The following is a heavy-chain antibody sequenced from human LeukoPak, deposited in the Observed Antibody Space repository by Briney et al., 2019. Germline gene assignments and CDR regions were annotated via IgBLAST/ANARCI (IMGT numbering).Heavy chain of an antibody. J-gene: IGHJ2*01. Sequence: PSETLSLTCTVSGGSISTSYWSWIRQPPGKGLEWIGYIYYSGTTNSTPSLKSRVAISVDTSKNQFSLKLSSVTAADTAVYYCSRVSMAAVGGTGDWYFDLWGRGTLVTVSS. CDR1: GGSISTSY. D-gene: IGHD6-13*01. CDR2: IYYSGTT. V-gene: IGHV4-59*01. CDR3: SRVSMAAVGGTGDWYFDL.